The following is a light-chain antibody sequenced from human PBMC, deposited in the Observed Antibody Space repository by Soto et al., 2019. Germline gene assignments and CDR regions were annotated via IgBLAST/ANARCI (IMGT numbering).Light chain of an antibody. V-gene: IGLV2-8*01. Sequence: QSALTQSPSASGSPGQSVTISCTGTSSDIGGYNSVSWYQQHPGKAPKVMIYEVDKRPSGVSVRFSASKSGATASLTISGLLPEDEAVYFCCTYAGHVPKFGGGTKLTVL. CDR2: EVD. J-gene: IGLJ2*01. CDR3: CTYAGHVPK. CDR1: SSDIGGYNS.